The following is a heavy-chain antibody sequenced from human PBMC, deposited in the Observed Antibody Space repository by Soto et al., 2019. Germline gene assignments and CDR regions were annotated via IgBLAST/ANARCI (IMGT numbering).Heavy chain of an antibody. CDR3: ARDRIPGKGDILTGYPYYFAY. Sequence: GTSVGVSCTDSGGGFVTYAISWVRQAPGQGLELMGGIIPIFGTANYAQKFQGRVTITADESTSTAYMELSSLRSEDTAVYYCARDRIPGKGDILTGYPYYFAYWGQGTPVTVSS. D-gene: IGHD3-9*01. J-gene: IGHJ4*02. CDR1: GGGFVTYA. V-gene: IGHV1-69*01. CDR2: IIPIFGTA.